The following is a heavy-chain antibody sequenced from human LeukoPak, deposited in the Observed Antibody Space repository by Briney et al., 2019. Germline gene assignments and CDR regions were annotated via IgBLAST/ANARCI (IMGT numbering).Heavy chain of an antibody. CDR3: TTYYYDSSGYPRRFDP. D-gene: IGHD3-22*01. CDR1: VGTFTSYA. J-gene: IGHJ5*02. CDR2: IIPIFGTA. Sequence: AVNVSCKASVGTFTSYAISWVRQAPGQGLEWMGGIIPIFGTANYAHKFQGRVTITADESTSTAYMALSSLRSEDTAVYYCTTYYYDSSGYPRRFDPWGQGTLVTVSS. V-gene: IGHV1-69*01.